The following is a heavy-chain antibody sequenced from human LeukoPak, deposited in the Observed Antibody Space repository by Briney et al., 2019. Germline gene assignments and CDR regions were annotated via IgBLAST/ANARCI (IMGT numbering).Heavy chain of an antibody. CDR2: ISYDGSNK. CDR1: GFTFSSYA. CDR3: ARPVGNYFDY. D-gene: IGHD6-13*01. Sequence: PGGSLRLSCAASGFTFSSYAMHWVRQAPGKGLEWVAVISYDGSNKYYADSVKGRFTISRDNSKNTLYLQMNSLRAEDTAVYYCARPVGNYFDYWGQGTLVTVSS. V-gene: IGHV3-30-3*01. J-gene: IGHJ4*02.